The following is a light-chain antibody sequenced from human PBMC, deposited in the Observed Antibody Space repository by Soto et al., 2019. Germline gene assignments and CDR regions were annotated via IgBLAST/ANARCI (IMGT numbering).Light chain of an antibody. V-gene: IGKV3-20*01. CDR3: QQYGSSPPRT. Sequence: EIVLTQSPGTLSLSPGERATVSCRASQSVTNNYLAWYQQKPGQAPKLLIYGASSRATGIPDRFSGSGSGTDFTLTISRLEPEDFAVYYCQQYGSSPPRTFGQGTKVEIK. CDR1: QSVTNNY. CDR2: GAS. J-gene: IGKJ1*01.